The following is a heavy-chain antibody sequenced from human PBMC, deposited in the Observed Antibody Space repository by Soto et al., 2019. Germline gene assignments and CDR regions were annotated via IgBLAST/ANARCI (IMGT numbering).Heavy chain of an antibody. D-gene: IGHD3-9*01. CDR3: ARDPQTGNAVHAFDI. CDR2: INAGNGNT. CDR1: KNTFTDYA. J-gene: IGHJ3*02. Sequence: QVQLVQSGAEVKKPGASVMISCKTSKNTFTDYAVHWVRQAPGQGLEWMGWINAGNGNTKYSQKFQGRVTILRDTSATTVYVELTSLISEDTAVYYCARDPQTGNAVHAFDIWGQGTMLTVSS. V-gene: IGHV1-3*01.